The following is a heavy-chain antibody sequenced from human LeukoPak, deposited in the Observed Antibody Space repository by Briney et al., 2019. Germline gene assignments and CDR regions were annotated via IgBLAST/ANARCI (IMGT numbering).Heavy chain of an antibody. D-gene: IGHD1-1*01. Sequence: PGGSLRLSCAASRFTFSIYAMSWVRQAPGKGLEWVSAITGSGDNTYYADSVKGRFTISRDNSKNTLYLQMNSLRPEDTAVYYCTTGWYRAALDPWGQGTLVTVSS. CDR1: RFTFSIYA. CDR3: TTGWYRAALDP. CDR2: ITGSGDNT. V-gene: IGHV3-23*01. J-gene: IGHJ5*02.